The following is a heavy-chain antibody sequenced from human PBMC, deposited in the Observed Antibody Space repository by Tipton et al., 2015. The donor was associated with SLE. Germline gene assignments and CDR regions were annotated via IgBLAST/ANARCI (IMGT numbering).Heavy chain of an antibody. CDR1: GFTFTHYA. J-gene: IGHJ4*02. D-gene: IGHD3-10*01. V-gene: IGHV3-64*02. CDR3: ARDRGVNTINPYYYDS. Sequence: GSLRLSCAASGFTFTHYAMYWVRQDPGKGLEHVSAISSNGGATYYADSVKGRFTIFRDNSENTVYLQMASLRAEDMAVYYCARDRGVNTINPYYYDSWGQGTMVTVSS. CDR2: ISSNGGAT.